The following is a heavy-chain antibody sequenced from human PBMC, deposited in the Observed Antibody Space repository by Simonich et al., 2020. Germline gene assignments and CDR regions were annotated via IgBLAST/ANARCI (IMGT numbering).Heavy chain of an antibody. CDR3: ARANERDY. D-gene: IGHD1-1*01. V-gene: IGHV3-21*01. Sequence: EVQLVESGGGLVKPGGSLSLSCAASGFTFSSYSMNWVRQAPGKGLEWVSSSSSSSRYIYYADSLKGRFTISRDNAKNSLYLQMNSLRAEDTAVYYCARANERDYWGQGTLVTVSS. J-gene: IGHJ4*02. CDR1: GFTFSSYS. CDR2: SSSSSRYI.